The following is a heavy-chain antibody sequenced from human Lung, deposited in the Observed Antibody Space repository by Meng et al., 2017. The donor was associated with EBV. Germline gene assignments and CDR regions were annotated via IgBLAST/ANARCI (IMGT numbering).Heavy chain of an antibody. CDR3: ARDDNGAPDY. CDR2: MNTKTGNP. J-gene: IGHJ4*02. V-gene: IGHV7-4-1*02. D-gene: IGHD1-14*01. CDR1: GYTFTRHA. Sequence: QVQVVQSVSELKKPGASVKVSCKASGYTFTRHAINWVRQAPGQGLEWMGWMNTKTGNPTYAQGFTGRFVFSLDTSVSTAYLQISSLKAEDTAMYYCARDDNGAPDYWGQGTLVTVSS.